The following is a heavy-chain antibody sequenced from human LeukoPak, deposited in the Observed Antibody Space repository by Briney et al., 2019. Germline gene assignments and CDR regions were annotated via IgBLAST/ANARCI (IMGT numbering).Heavy chain of an antibody. CDR2: ISGGGGST. CDR1: GFSFSSYA. V-gene: IGHV3-23*01. J-gene: IGHJ5*02. D-gene: IGHD3-22*01. CDR3: AKDDRYYYDSSGYYQT. Sequence: TGGSLRLSCAASGFSFSSYAMSWVRQAPGKGLEWVSVISGGGGSTYYADSVKGRFTISRDNSKNTLYLQMNSLRAEDTAVYYCAKDDRYYYDSSGYYQTWGQGTLVTVSS.